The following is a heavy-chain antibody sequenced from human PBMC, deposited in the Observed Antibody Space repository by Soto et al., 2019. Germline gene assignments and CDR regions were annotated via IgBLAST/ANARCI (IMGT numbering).Heavy chain of an antibody. CDR2: IYYSGST. V-gene: IGHV4-31*03. CDR1: CGSIRSGGYY. J-gene: IGHJ4*02. CDR3: ARGGAEQQLASYYFDY. Sequence: PSGTLSLNCTFSCGSIRSGGYYWRWVRQHPGKGLEWIGYIYYSGSTYYNPSLKSRVTISVDTSKNQFSLKLSSVTAADTAVYYCARGGAEQQLASYYFDYWGQGTRVTVSS. D-gene: IGHD6-13*01.